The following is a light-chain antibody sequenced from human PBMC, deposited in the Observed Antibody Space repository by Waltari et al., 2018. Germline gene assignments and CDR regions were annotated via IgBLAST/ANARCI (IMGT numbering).Light chain of an antibody. Sequence: EIVLTQSPGTLSLSPGERATLLCRASQSVSSTYLAWYQQKPGQAPRLLIYGASSRATGIPDRFSGSGSGTDFTLTISRLEPEDFAVYYCQQYGRSPRTFGGGTKLEI. CDR2: GAS. J-gene: IGKJ4*01. V-gene: IGKV3-20*01. CDR3: QQYGRSPRT. CDR1: QSVSSTY.